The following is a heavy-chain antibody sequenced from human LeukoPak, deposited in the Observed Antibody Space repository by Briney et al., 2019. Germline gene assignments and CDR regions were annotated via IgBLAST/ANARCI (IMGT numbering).Heavy chain of an antibody. CDR3: ARGETPWDSSSHFDY. V-gene: IGHV3-30-3*01. J-gene: IGHJ4*02. D-gene: IGHD6-13*01. CDR2: ISYDGSNK. CDR1: GFTFSSYA. Sequence: PGGSLRLSCAASGFTFSSYAMHWVRQAPGKGLEWVAVISYDGSNKYYADSVKGRFTISRDNSKNTLYLQMNSLRAEDTAVYYCARGETPWDSSSHFDYWGQGTLVTVSS.